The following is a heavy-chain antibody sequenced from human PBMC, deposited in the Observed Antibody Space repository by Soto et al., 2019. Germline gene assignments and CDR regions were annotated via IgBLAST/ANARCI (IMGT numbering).Heavy chain of an antibody. D-gene: IGHD2-2*01. CDR3: ARGPPIVVVPAAMPGLYYFDY. CDR2: IYYSGST. J-gene: IGHJ4*02. CDR1: GGSIRSYY. Sequence: SETLSLTSTVSGGSIRSYYWSWIRQPPGKGLEWIGYIYYSGSTNYNPSLKSRVTISVDTSKNQFSLKLSSVTAADTAVYYCARGPPIVVVPAAMPGLYYFDYWGQGTLVTVSS. V-gene: IGHV4-59*01.